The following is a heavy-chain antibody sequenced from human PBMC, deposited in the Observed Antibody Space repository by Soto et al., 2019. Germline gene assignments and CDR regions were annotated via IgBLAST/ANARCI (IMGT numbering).Heavy chain of an antibody. D-gene: IGHD2-15*01. Sequence: GGSLRLSCGASGFTFNSYAMSWVRQAPGKGLEWVSTITSGGDTTFYADSVKGRFTLSRDNSKNTLSLQMNSLRAEDTAVYYCAKRTPDIYYFDYWGQGTLVTVSA. CDR1: GFTFNSYA. CDR3: AKRTPDIYYFDY. J-gene: IGHJ4*02. V-gene: IGHV3-23*01. CDR2: ITSGGDTT.